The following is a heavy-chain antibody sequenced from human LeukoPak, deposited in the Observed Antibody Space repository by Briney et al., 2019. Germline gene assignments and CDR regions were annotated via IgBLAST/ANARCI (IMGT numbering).Heavy chain of an antibody. D-gene: IGHD2-2*02. CDR1: GGSISSYY. V-gene: IGHV4-4*09. Sequence: PETLSLTCTVSGGSISSYYWSWIRQPPGKGLEWIGYIYTSGSTNYNPSLKSRVTISVDTSKNQFSLKLSSVTAADTAVYYCATSEPYCSSTSCYTSFDYWGQGTLVTVSS. CDR3: ATSEPYCSSTSCYTSFDY. J-gene: IGHJ4*02. CDR2: IYTSGST.